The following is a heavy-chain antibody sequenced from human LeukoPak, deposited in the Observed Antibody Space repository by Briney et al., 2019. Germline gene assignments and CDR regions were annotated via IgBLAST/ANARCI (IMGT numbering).Heavy chain of an antibody. CDR3: ARVSRKYCSGGSCSGAPFDY. Sequence: GGSLRLSCAASGFTFSSYSMNWVRQAPGKGLEWVSSISSSSSYIYYADSVKGRFTISRDNAKNSLYLQMNSLRAEDTAVYYCARVSRKYCSGGSCSGAPFDYWGQGTLVTVSS. CDR2: ISSSSSYI. CDR1: GFTFSSYS. J-gene: IGHJ4*02. V-gene: IGHV3-21*01. D-gene: IGHD2-15*01.